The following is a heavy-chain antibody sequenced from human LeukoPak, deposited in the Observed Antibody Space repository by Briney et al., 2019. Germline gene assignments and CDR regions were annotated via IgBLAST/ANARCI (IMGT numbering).Heavy chain of an antibody. CDR3: ARRAFPRCYSL. CDR1: GGSFSGYY. J-gene: IGHJ4*02. Sequence: SETLSLTCAVYGGSFSGYYWSWIHQPPGKGLEWIGEINHSGSTNYNPSLKSRVTISVDTSKNQFSLKVRSVTAADTAVFYCARRAFPRCYSLWGQGTLVTVSS. D-gene: IGHD2-15*01. CDR2: INHSGST. V-gene: IGHV4-34*01.